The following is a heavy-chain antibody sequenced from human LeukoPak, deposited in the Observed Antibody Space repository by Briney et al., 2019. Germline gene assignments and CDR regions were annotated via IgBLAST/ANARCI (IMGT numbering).Heavy chain of an antibody. CDR1: GFTVSSNY. Sequence: TGGSLRLYCAASGFTVSSNYMSWVRQAPGKGLEWVSYISSSSNNIYYADSVKGRFTISRDDAKNSLYLQMNSLRAEDTAVYYCARRGPWGQGTLVTVSS. CDR2: ISSSSNNI. J-gene: IGHJ5*02. V-gene: IGHV3-48*01. CDR3: ARRGP.